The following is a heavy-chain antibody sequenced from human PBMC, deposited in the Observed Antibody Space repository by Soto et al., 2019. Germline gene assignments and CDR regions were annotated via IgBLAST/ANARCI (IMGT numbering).Heavy chain of an antibody. CDR2: TYYRSKWYN. J-gene: IGHJ6*02. V-gene: IGHV6-1*01. Sequence: SQTLSLTCAIYRDSVSSNSAAWNWIRQSPSRGLEWLGRTYYRSKWYNDYAVSVKSRITINPDTSKNQFSLQLNSVTPEDTAVYYCARENAQWLAHYYYYGMDVWGQGTTVTVSS. D-gene: IGHD6-19*01. CDR3: ARENAQWLAHYYYYGMDV. CDR1: RDSVSSNSAA.